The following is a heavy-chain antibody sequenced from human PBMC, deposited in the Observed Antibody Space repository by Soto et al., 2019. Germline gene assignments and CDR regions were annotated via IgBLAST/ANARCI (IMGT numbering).Heavy chain of an antibody. Sequence: PSETLSLTCTVSGGSISSGGYYWSWIRQHPGKGLEWIGYIYYSGSTYYNPSLKSRVTISVDTSKNQFSLKLSSVTAADTAVYYCARGYYYGSGSYYNVLLPWGQGTLVTVSS. CDR2: IYYSGST. D-gene: IGHD3-10*01. CDR1: GGSISSGGYY. CDR3: ARGYYYGSGSYYNVLLP. J-gene: IGHJ5*02. V-gene: IGHV4-31*03.